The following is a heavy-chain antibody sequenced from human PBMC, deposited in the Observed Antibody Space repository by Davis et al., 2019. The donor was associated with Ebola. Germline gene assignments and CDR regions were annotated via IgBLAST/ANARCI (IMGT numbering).Heavy chain of an antibody. D-gene: IGHD3-3*01. CDR2: IYSGGST. V-gene: IGHV3-66*01. Sequence: GESLKISCAASGFTVSSNYMSWVRQAPGKGLEWVSVIYSGGSTYYADSVKGRFTISRDNSKNTLYLQMNSLRAEDTAAYYCARTGFWSGYSPLDYWGQGTLVTVSS. J-gene: IGHJ4*02. CDR3: ARTGFWSGYSPLDY. CDR1: GFTVSSNY.